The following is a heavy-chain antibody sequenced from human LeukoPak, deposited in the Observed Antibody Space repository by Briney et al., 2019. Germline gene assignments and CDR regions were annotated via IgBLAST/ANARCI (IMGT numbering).Heavy chain of an antibody. CDR2: ISGSGGST. D-gene: IGHD6-6*01. V-gene: IGHV3-23*01. CDR1: GFTFSSST. J-gene: IGHJ4*02. Sequence: GGSLRLSCAASGFTFSSSTMNWVRQAPGKGLEWVSAISGSGGSTYYADSVKGRFTISRDNSKNTLYLQMNSLRAEDTAVYYCARDRLYNSSSEDYWGQGTLVTVSS. CDR3: ARDRLYNSSSEDY.